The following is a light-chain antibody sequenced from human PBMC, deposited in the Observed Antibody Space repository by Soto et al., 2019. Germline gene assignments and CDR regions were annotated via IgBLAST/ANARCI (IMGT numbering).Light chain of an antibody. CDR1: QSVNIY. CDR3: PQRSNWRVT. J-gene: IGKJ4*01. CDR2: DAS. V-gene: IGKV3-11*01. Sequence: EIVLTQSPATLSLSPGERATLSCRASQSVNIYLAWYQQKPGQAPRLLIYDASNRATGIPARFSGSGSGTDFTLTISSLEPEDIAVYYCPQRSNWRVTFGGGTKVEIK.